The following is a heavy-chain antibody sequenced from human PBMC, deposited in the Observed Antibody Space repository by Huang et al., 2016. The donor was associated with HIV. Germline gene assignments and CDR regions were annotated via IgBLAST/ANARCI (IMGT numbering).Heavy chain of an antibody. CDR1: GFTFGTYT. J-gene: IGHJ4*02. Sequence: VQLVESGGGLVKPGGSLRLSCAASGFTFGTYTMNWVRQAPGKRLEWVSSISSTRDDINYADSVKGRFVISRDNARNLLYLQMNSLRAEDTATYYCARSRYYDISNYPEFWGRGVQFIVSS. CDR2: ISSTRDDI. CDR3: ARSRYYDISNYPEF. V-gene: IGHV3-21*02. D-gene: IGHD3-16*01.